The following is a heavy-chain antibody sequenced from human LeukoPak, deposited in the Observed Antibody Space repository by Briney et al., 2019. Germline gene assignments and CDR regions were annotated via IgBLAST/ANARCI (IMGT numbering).Heavy chain of an antibody. CDR2: SSAYNGNT. J-gene: IGHJ4*02. D-gene: IGHD1-1*01. V-gene: IGHV1-18*01. CDR1: GYTFDMYG. CDR3: AIDHGLQNGYITGFDY. Sequence: ASVKVSCKAYGYTFDMYGITWLRQAPGQGLEWMGWSSAYNGNTNYAQKLQGRVTMTTDTSTSTAYMELRSLRSDDTAVYYCAIDHGLQNGYITGFDYWGQGTLVTVSS.